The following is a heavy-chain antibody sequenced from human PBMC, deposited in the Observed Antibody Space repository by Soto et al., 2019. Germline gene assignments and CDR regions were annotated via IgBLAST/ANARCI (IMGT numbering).Heavy chain of an antibody. Sequence: EVQLLESGGGLVQPGGSLRLSCAASGFTFSSYAMSWVRQAPGKGLEWVSVISGSGDSTYYADSVRGRFTISRDNSKNTRYLQMNRLRAEDTAVYYCAKDRDGAAAGPTKFYGMDVWGQGTTVTVSS. J-gene: IGHJ6*02. V-gene: IGHV3-23*01. D-gene: IGHD6-13*01. CDR3: AKDRDGAAAGPTKFYGMDV. CDR2: ISGSGDST. CDR1: GFTFSSYA.